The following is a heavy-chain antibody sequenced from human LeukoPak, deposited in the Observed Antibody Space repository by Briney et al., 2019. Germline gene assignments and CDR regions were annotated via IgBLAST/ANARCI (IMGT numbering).Heavy chain of an antibody. CDR2: ISVRAGTI. J-gene: IGHJ6*02. V-gene: IGHV3-11*04. Sequence: GGSLRLSCAASGFTFSDYHMNWVRQAPGKGLEWIAYISVRAGTIYYGDSAEGRFTISRDDAKNSLYLQMNGLRVEDTAIYYCAKDFPHYYEVPHGMDVWGQGTTVTV. CDR3: AKDFPHYYEVPHGMDV. CDR1: GFTFSDYH. D-gene: IGHD3-22*01.